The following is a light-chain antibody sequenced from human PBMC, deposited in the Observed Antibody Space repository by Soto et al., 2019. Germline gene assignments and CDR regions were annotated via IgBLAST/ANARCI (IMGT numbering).Light chain of an antibody. CDR2: DVS. CDR1: SSDVGGYDY. CDR3: CSYAGSYTYV. J-gene: IGLJ2*01. V-gene: IGLV2-11*01. Sequence: QSALTQPRSVSGSPGQSATISCTGTSSDVGGYDYVSWYQQHPGKAPKLMIYDVSKRPSGVPDRFSGSKSGNTASLTISGLQAEDEADYYCCSYAGSYTYVFGGGTKVTVL.